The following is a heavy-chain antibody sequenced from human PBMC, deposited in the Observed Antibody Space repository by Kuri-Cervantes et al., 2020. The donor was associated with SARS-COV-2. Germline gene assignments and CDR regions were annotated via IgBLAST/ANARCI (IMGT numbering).Heavy chain of an antibody. V-gene: IGHV1-2*02. J-gene: IGHJ4*02. Sequence: ASVKVSCKASGHTFTGYYMHWVRQAPGQGLEWMGWINPNSGGTNYAQKFQGRVTMTRDTSINTAYMELSRLRSDDTAVYYCARAGFGDYEIDYWGQGTLVTVSS. D-gene: IGHD4-17*01. CDR3: ARAGFGDYEIDY. CDR2: INPNSGGT. CDR1: GHTFTGYY.